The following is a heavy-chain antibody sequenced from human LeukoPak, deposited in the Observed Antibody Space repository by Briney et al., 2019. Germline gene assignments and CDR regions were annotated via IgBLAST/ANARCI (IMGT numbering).Heavy chain of an antibody. J-gene: IGHJ4*02. D-gene: IGHD1-20*01. CDR1: GFTFSSYG. CDR3: ARSPPRSITGMFAPYYFDY. CDR2: ISGSGGNT. Sequence: PGGSLRLSCAASGFTFSSYGMSWVRRAPGKGPEWVSGISGSGGNTYYADSVKGRFTISRDNSKNTLYLQMNSLRAEDTAVYYCARSPPRSITGMFAPYYFDYWGQGTLVTVSS. V-gene: IGHV3-23*01.